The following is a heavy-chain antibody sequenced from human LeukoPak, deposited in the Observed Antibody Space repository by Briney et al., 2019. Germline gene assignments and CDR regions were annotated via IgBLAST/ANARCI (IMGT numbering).Heavy chain of an antibody. Sequence: SESLSLTCAVPGGSIDSYYWSWIRQPPGKGLEWIGHIYYTGSTNYNPSLKSRVTISLDTSKNQFSLKLSSVTAADTAVYYCVAAPNWYYFDFWGQGTLVTVSS. V-gene: IGHV4-59*01. CDR1: GGSIDSYY. CDR3: VAAPNWYYFDF. J-gene: IGHJ4*02. D-gene: IGHD7-27*01. CDR2: IYYTGST.